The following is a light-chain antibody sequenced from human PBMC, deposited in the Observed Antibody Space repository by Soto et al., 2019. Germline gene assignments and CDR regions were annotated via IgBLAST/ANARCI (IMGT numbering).Light chain of an antibody. Sequence: DMQMTHSPSSLSASVGDRVSITCRASQTISSYLNWYQQKPWKAPKLLIFAESSLQTGVPSRFSGSGSGKDFTLTISSLQPEDFATYFFKQSLSTQLTFCXGTKVDIX. CDR2: AES. J-gene: IGKJ4*01. CDR1: QTISSY. CDR3: KQSLSTQLT. V-gene: IGKV1-39*01.